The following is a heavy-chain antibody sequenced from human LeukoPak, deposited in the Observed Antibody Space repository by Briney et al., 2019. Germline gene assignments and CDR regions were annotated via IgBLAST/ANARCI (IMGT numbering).Heavy chain of an antibody. CDR1: GESFSSNSVT. Sequence: SQTLSLTCAISGESFSSNSVTWNWIRQSPSRGLEWLGRTYYRSTWYNDYAVSVRGRITVNPDTSKNQFSLHLNSVTPEDTAVYYCARRLTQYDCFDPWGQGILVTVSS. D-gene: IGHD2-2*01. V-gene: IGHV6-1*01. CDR2: TYYRSTWYN. CDR3: ARRLTQYDCFDP. J-gene: IGHJ5*02.